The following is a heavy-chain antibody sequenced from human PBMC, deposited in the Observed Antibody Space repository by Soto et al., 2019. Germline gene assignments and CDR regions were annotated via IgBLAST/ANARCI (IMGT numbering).Heavy chain of an antibody. J-gene: IGHJ3*02. CDR3: AGVQERTVLSHGDAFDI. CDR1: GGTFSSYA. CDR2: IIPIFGTA. V-gene: IGHV1-69*12. D-gene: IGHD4-17*01. Sequence: QVQLVQSGAEVKKPGSSVKVSCKASGGTFSSYAISWVRQAPGQGLEWMGGIIPIFGTANYAQKFQGRVTITADESTSTAYMEVSSLRSEDPAVYYCAGVQERTVLSHGDAFDIWGQGTMVTVSS.